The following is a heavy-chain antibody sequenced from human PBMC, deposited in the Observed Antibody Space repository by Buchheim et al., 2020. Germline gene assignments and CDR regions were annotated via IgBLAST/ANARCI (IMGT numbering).Heavy chain of an antibody. V-gene: IGHV2-70*15. Sequence: QVPLRESGPALVKATQTLTLTCSFSGFPLSSSALCVRWIRQAPGKALEWLARIDGDDDKDYRPSLKTRFTISKDTSNNQLALTMTNMDPADTATYYCARALRGFSYGFDYWGQGAL. CDR3: ARALRGFSYGFDY. D-gene: IGHD5-18*01. CDR1: GFPLSSSALC. J-gene: IGHJ4*02. CDR2: IDGDDDK.